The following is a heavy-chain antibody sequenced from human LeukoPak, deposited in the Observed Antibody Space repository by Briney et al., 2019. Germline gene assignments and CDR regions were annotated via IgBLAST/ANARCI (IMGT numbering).Heavy chain of an antibody. D-gene: IGHD6-19*01. J-gene: IGHJ4*02. CDR1: GGSFSGYY. Sequence: SETLSLTCAVYGGSFSGYYWSWIRKPPGKGLEWIGEINHSGSTNYNPSLKSRVTISVDTSKNQFSLKLSSVTAADTAVYYCARGPRRIAAAGIAVAGRYDYWGQGTLVTVSS. V-gene: IGHV4-34*01. CDR3: ARGPRRIAAAGIAVAGRYDY. CDR2: INHSGST.